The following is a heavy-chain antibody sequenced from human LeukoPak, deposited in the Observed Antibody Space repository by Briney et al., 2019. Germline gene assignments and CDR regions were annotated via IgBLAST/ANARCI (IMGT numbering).Heavy chain of an antibody. J-gene: IGHJ6*03. Sequence: PGGSLRLSCAASGFTFSIYSMNWVRQTPGERVGCVSSISSSSSYIYYADSVKVRSTISRENAKNSLYLQMNSLRAADTALYYCAGGTIFSRGYYSYMDVWGKGTTVTVSS. CDR3: AGGTIFSRGYYSYMDV. V-gene: IGHV3-21*01. D-gene: IGHD3-9*01. CDR2: ISSSSSYI. CDR1: GFTFSIYS.